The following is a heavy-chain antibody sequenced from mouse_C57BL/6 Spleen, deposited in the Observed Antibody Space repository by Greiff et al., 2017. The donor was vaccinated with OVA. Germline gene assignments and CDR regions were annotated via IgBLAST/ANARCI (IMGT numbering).Heavy chain of an antibody. CDR1: GYTFTDYE. CDR3: TRLWLRRRPLDY. J-gene: IGHJ2*01. CDR2: IDPETGGT. D-gene: IGHD2-2*01. V-gene: IGHV1-15*01. Sequence: QVQLQQSGAELVRPGASVTLSCKASGYTFTDYEMHWVKQTPVHGLEWIGAIDPETGGTAYNQKFKGKAILTADKSSSTAYMELRSLTSEDSAVYYCTRLWLRRRPLDYWGQGTTLTVSS.